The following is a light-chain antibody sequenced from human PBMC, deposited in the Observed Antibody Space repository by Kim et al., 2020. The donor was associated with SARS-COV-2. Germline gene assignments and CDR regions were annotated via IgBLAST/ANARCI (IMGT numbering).Light chain of an antibody. Sequence: WPPGARATLSCRASQSVGYFLAWYQQKPGRAPRLVIYDSFNRAPGIPARFSGSGSGTDFTLTISSLESEDFAVYYCQQRSDWPLTFGGGTKVDIK. CDR2: DSF. CDR3: QQRSDWPLT. CDR1: QSVGYF. V-gene: IGKV3-11*01. J-gene: IGKJ4*01.